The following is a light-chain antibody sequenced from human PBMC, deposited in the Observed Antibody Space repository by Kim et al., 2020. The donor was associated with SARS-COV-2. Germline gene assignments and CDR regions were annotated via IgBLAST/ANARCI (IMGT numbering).Light chain of an antibody. CDR2: RNN. Sequence: ELTQPPSASGTPGQRVTISCSGSSSNIGSNYVYWYQQLPGTAPKLLIYRNNQRPSGVPDRFSGSKSGTSASLATSGLRSEDEADYYCAAWDDSLSGPVFGGGTQLTVL. CDR3: AAWDDSLSGPV. J-gene: IGLJ3*02. V-gene: IGLV1-47*01. CDR1: SSNIGSNY.